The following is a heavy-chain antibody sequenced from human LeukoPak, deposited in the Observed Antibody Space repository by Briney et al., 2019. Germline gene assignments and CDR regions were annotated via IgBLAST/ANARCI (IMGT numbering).Heavy chain of an antibody. CDR3: ARDRGTWNDDGFDY. V-gene: IGHV4-59*12. CDR2: IYYSGST. Sequence: ASETLSLTCTVSGGSISSYYWSWIRQPPGKGLEWIGYIYYSGSTNYNPSLKSRVTTSVDTSKNQFSLKLSSVTAADTAVYYCARDRGTWNDDGFDYWGQGTLVTVSS. CDR1: GGSISSYY. D-gene: IGHD1-1*01. J-gene: IGHJ4*02.